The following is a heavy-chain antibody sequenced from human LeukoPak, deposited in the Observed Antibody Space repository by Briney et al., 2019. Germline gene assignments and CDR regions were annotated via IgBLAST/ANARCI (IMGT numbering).Heavy chain of an antibody. CDR1: GFTFSSYA. CDR3: AKARSAGYSSRPFDY. J-gene: IGHJ4*02. Sequence: GGSLRLSCAASGFTFSSYAMSWGCQAPGKGVEWGSAICGSGGSTYYADSVRGRFPISRDNSKTTLYLQMTSLRAEDTAVYYCAKARSAGYSSRPFDYWGQATLVTASS. D-gene: IGHD6-13*01. CDR2: ICGSGGST. V-gene: IGHV3-23*01.